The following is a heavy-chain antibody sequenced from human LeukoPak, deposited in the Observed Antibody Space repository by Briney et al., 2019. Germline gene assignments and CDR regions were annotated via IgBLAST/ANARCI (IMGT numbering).Heavy chain of an antibody. CDR2: INPDGNKK. J-gene: IGHJ4*02. D-gene: IGHD2-21*01. CDR1: EFTISSYW. CDR3: ARDFAYKKFDY. V-gene: IGHV3-7*03. Sequence: PGGSLRLSCAVSEFTISSYWMSWVRQAPGKGLEWVATINPDGNKKGVADSVRGRFTISRDDAESSLYLQMNSLRAEDTAVYYCARDFAYKKFDYWGQGTLVTVSS.